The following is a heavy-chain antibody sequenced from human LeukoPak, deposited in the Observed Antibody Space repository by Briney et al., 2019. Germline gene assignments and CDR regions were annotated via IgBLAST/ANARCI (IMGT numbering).Heavy chain of an antibody. J-gene: IGHJ4*02. Sequence: KPGGSLRLSCAASGFTFSDYEMNWVRQAPGKGLEWVSYISSSASIIYYSDPVKGRFTISRDNAKKSLYLQMNSLRAEDTAVYYCASPYNSRWYALCYWGQGTLVTVSS. CDR1: GFTFSDYE. CDR3: ASPYNSRWYALCY. CDR2: ISSSASII. V-gene: IGHV3-48*03. D-gene: IGHD6-13*01.